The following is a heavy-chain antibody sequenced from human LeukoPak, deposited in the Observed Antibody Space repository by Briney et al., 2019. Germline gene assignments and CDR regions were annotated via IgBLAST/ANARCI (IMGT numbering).Heavy chain of an antibody. CDR1: GFTFRSYD. V-gene: IGHV3-23*01. J-gene: IGHJ4*02. CDR2: ISGSGEST. Sequence: GGSLRLSCAVSGFTFRSYDMSWIRQAPGKGLEWVSGISGSGESTYYANSVKGRFTISRDTSKNALYLHMNSLRVEDTAVYYCAKVGQNYHILTYYFDYWGQGTLVTVSS. D-gene: IGHD3-9*01. CDR3: AKVGQNYHILTYYFDY.